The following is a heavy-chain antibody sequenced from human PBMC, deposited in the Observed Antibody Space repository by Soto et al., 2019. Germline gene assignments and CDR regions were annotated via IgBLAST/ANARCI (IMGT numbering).Heavy chain of an antibody. Sequence: ASVKVSCKASGNTFNSYYMHWVRQAPGQRLEWMGWINAGNGNTKYSQKFQGRVTITRDTSASTAYMELSSLRSEDTAVYYCASPGIAVAGIGAWDYYYYGMDVWGQGTTVTVSS. CDR1: GNTFNSYY. V-gene: IGHV1-3*01. CDR3: ASPGIAVAGIGAWDYYYYGMDV. D-gene: IGHD6-19*01. CDR2: INAGNGNT. J-gene: IGHJ6*02.